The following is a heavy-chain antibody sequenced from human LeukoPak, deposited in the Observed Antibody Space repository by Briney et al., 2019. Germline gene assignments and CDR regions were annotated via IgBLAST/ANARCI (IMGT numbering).Heavy chain of an antibody. CDR2: ISSSGSTI. Sequence: GGSLRLSCAASGFTFSSYEMNWVRQAPAKGLEWVSYISSSGSTIYYADSVKGRFTISRDNAKNSLYLQMNSLRAEDTAVYYCARDGTMVRGVIKDYYYYYMDVWGKGTTITISS. CDR3: ARDGTMVRGVIKDYYYYYMDV. D-gene: IGHD3-10*01. CDR1: GFTFSSYE. V-gene: IGHV3-48*03. J-gene: IGHJ6*03.